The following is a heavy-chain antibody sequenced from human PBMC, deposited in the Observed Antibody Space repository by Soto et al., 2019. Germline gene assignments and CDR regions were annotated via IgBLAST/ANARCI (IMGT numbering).Heavy chain of an antibody. D-gene: IGHD5-12*01. CDR1: GFTFSSYA. CDR3: VKSRGGNNFDFFD. CDR2: IRGNGDPP. V-gene: IGHV3-64D*06. Sequence: GGSLRLSCSASGFTFSSYAMHWVRQAPGKGLEYVSGIRGNGDPPFYADSVKGRFTISRDNSKDTLYLQMSSLSADDTAVYYCVKSRGGNNFDFFDWGQGALVTSPQ. J-gene: IGHJ4*02.